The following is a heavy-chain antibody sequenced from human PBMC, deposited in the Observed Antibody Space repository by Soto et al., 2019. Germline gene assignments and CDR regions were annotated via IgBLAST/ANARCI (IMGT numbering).Heavy chain of an antibody. Sequence: GRPLRVSCSASGCTFSGHARHWVRQAPGQGLEYLSAISRKGDNTYYADSVKGRFTISRDNSKNTLYLQMTSLRTEDTGVYYCVKVIYDSGWYGFYFDYWGQGTLVTVSS. CDR1: GCTFSGHA. CDR2: ISRKGDNT. CDR3: VKVIYDSGWYGFYFDY. D-gene: IGHD6-19*01. J-gene: IGHJ4*02. V-gene: IGHV3-64D*06.